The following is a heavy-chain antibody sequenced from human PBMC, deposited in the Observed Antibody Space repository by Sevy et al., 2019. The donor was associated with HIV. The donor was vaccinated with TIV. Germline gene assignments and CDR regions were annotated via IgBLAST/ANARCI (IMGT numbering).Heavy chain of an antibody. CDR1: GYTFTSYG. V-gene: IGHV1-18*01. CDR3: AIGEKYCSGGSCYFHLDY. J-gene: IGHJ4*02. Sequence: ASVKVSCKASGYTFTSYGINWVRQAPGQGLEWMGWINVYNGNANYAQKLQGRGTMTTDTSTSTAYMELRSLRSDDTALYYCAIGEKYCSGGSCYFHLDYWGQGTLVTVSS. D-gene: IGHD2-15*01. CDR2: INVYNGNA.